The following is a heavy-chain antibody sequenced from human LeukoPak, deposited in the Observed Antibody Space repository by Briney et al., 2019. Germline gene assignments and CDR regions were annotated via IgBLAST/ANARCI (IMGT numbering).Heavy chain of an antibody. V-gene: IGHV4-59*01. J-gene: IGHJ3*02. CDR1: GGSISSYY. Sequence: PSETLSLTCTVSGGSISSYYWSWIRQPPGKGLEWIGYIYYSGSTNYNPSLKSRVTISVDTSKNQFSLKLSSVTAADTAVYYCARDLGSIGSWYGDAFDIWGQGTMVTVSS. CDR3: ARDLGSIGSWYGDAFDI. CDR2: IYYSGST. D-gene: IGHD6-13*01.